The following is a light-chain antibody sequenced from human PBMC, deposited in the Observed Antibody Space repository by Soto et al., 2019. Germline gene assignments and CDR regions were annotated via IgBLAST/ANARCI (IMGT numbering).Light chain of an antibody. Sequence: DIEMTQTKSSLSASVGDRVTITCRASQAMRNDLAWYQQKPGRAPKRLIYGPSSLQSGVPSTFSGSGSGTEFTLTISCLQPEDCATYYCLQQNVFPRTFGQGTKV. CDR1: QAMRND. V-gene: IGKV1-17*01. CDR2: GPS. CDR3: LQQNVFPRT. J-gene: IGKJ1*01.